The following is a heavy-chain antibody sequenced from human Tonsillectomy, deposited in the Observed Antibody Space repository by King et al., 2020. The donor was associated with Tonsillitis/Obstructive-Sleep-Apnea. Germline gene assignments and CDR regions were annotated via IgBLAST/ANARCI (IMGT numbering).Heavy chain of an antibody. V-gene: IGHV3-11*05. CDR3: AREPFSYNFGREGFDS. D-gene: IGHD1-1*01. Sequence: VQLVESGGGLVKPGWYLRLSCAASGFTFTNYYMNWVRQAPGKGLELISYISGGGDYTNYATSVKGRFTISRDNAKNLMFLEINRLRAEDTAVYYCAREPFSYNFGREGFDSWGQGTLVTVSS. J-gene: IGHJ4*02. CDR2: ISGGGDYT. CDR1: GFTFTNYY.